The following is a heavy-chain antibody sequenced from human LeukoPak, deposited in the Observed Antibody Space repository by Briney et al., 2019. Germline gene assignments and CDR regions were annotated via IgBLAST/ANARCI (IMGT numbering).Heavy chain of an antibody. D-gene: IGHD3-22*01. Sequence: HPGGSLRLSCAASGFTFSSYAMHWVRQAPGKGLEWVAVISYDGSNKYYADSVKGRFTISRDNSKNTLYLQMNSLRAEDTAVYYCAKPLEPDYYDSSEYFDYWGQGTLVTVSS. CDR1: GFTFSSYA. CDR2: ISYDGSNK. V-gene: IGHV3-30-3*02. CDR3: AKPLEPDYYDSSEYFDY. J-gene: IGHJ4*02.